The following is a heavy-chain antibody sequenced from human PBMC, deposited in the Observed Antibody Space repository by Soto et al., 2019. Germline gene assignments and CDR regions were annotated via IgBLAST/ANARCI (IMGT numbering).Heavy chain of an antibody. Sequence: GGSLRLSCAASGFTVSSNYMSWVRQAPGKGLEWVSVIYSGGSTYYADSVKGRFTISRDNSKNTLYLQMNSLRAEDTAVYYCESPVYYFDAFDIWGQGTMVTVSS. J-gene: IGHJ3*02. D-gene: IGHD3-22*01. CDR3: ESPVYYFDAFDI. CDR2: IYSGGST. V-gene: IGHV3-66*01. CDR1: GFTVSSNY.